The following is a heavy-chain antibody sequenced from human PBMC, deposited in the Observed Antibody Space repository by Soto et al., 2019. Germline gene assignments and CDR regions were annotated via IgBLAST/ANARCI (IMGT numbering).Heavy chain of an antibody. J-gene: IGHJ3*02. Sequence: GGSLRLCCAASGFTFSSYGMHWVRQAPGKGLEWVAVISYDGSNKYYADSVKGRFTISRDNSKNTLYLQMNSLRAEDTAVYYCAKLVGATTREHAFDIRGQATMVTVSS. V-gene: IGHV3-30*18. CDR2: ISYDGSNK. D-gene: IGHD1-26*01. CDR1: GFTFSSYG. CDR3: AKLVGATTREHAFDI.